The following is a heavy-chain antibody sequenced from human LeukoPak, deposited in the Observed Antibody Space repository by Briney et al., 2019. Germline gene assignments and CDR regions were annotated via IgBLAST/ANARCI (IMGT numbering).Heavy chain of an antibody. V-gene: IGHV3-48*04. CDR2: ISSSSSTI. J-gene: IGHJ6*02. CDR3: ARDHQVTYYGMDV. D-gene: IGHD2-21*02. Sequence: GGSLRLSCAASGFTFSTYWMNWVRQAPGKGLEWVSYISSSSSTIYYADSVKGRFTISRDNAKNSLYLQMNSLRAEDTAVYYRARDHQVTYYGMDVWGQGTTVTVSS. CDR1: GFTFSTYW.